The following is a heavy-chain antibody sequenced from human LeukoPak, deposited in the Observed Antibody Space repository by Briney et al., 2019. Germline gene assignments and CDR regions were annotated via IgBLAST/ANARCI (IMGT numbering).Heavy chain of an antibody. CDR2: IIPIFGTA. V-gene: IGHV1-69*13. CDR1: GGTLSSRG. J-gene: IGHJ5*02. CDR3: ARDGLNYGALPNNWFDP. D-gene: IGHD1-7*01. Sequence: SVKVSCKASGGTLSSRGFSWVRQAPGQGLEWMGGIIPIFGTASYAQKFQGRVTITADESTSTAYMEPSSLRSEDTAVYYCARDGLNYGALPNNWFDPWGQGTLVTVSS.